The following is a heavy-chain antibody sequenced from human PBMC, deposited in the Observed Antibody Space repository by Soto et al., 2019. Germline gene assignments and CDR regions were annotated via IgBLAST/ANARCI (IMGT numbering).Heavy chain of an antibody. CDR1: GGSISSYY. CDR2: IYYSGST. CDR3: AGGLHLGEFDY. J-gene: IGHJ4*02. V-gene: IGHV4-59*01. D-gene: IGHD3-16*01. Sequence: SETLSLTCTVSGGSISSYYWSWIRQPPGKGLEWIGYIYYSGSTNYNPSLKSRVTISVDTSKNQFALKLGSVTAADTAVYYCAGGLHLGEFDYWGQGTLVTVSS.